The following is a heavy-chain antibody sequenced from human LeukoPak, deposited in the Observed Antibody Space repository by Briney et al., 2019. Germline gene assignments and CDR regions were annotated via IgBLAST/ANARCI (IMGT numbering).Heavy chain of an antibody. Sequence: GGSLRLSCAASGFTFDDYTMHWVRQAAGKGLEWVSHINWDGSDTYYADSVKGRFTISRDNSKNSLYLQLNSLRTEDTALYYCAKDGAAAGRNYYYYYMDVWGKGTTVTVSS. D-gene: IGHD6-13*01. V-gene: IGHV3-43*01. CDR3: AKDGAAAGRNYYYYYMDV. J-gene: IGHJ6*03. CDR2: INWDGSDT. CDR1: GFTFDDYT.